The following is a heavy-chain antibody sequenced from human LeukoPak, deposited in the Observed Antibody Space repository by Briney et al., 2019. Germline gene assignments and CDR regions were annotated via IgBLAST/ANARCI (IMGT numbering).Heavy chain of an antibody. CDR2: ITHSGGT. V-gene: IGHV4-59*01. D-gene: IGHD7-27*01. Sequence: SETLSLTCTVSGGSLNSYYWSWIRQPPGRGLEWIGFITHSGGTDFDSSLGGRVTISVDTSKNQFSLRLTSMTAADTAVYFCARGRISNWGFEGTLFDAWGQGVLVTVSS. CDR3: ARGRISNWGFEGTLFDA. CDR1: GGSLNSYY. J-gene: IGHJ4*02.